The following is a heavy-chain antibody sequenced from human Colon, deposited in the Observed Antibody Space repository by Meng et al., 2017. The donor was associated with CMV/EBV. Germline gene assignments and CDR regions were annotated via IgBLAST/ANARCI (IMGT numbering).Heavy chain of an antibody. Sequence: QVQLAASGAEVKKPGSSVKVSCKASKGTFTSYPISWVRQGPGQGFEWVGGIITISGTTDYAQKFQGRVTITADESTSTAYMKLSNLRSEDTAIYYCARVICGGDCYLDYWGRGTLVTVSS. CDR2: IITISGTT. CDR1: KGTFTSYP. D-gene: IGHD2-21*02. CDR3: ARVICGGDCYLDY. J-gene: IGHJ4*02. V-gene: IGHV1-69*12.